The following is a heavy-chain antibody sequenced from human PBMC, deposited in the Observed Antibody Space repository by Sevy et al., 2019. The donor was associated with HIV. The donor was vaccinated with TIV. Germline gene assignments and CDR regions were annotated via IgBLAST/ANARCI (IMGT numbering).Heavy chain of an antibody. CDR2: IRTTASGGTT. CDR1: GFTFGDYA. V-gene: IGHV3-49*03. D-gene: IGHD6-13*01. CDR3: TRSFSVTWYPHY. J-gene: IGHJ4*02. Sequence: GGSLRLSCTTSGFTFGDYAMSWFRQAPGKGLEWVGFIRTTASGGTTDYAASVKGTFIISRDDSKSIAYLQMNSLKTEDTAVYYCTRSFSVTWYPHYWGQGTLVTVSS.